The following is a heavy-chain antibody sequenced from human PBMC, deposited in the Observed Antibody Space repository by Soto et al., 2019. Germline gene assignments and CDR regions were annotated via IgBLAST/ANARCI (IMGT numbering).Heavy chain of an antibody. D-gene: IGHD2-2*01. J-gene: IGHJ5*02. Sequence: SVKVSCKASGGTFSSYAISWVRQAPGQGLEWMGGIIPIFGTANYAQKFQGRVTITADESTSTAYMELSSLRSEDTAVYYCARECFITSCWSNWFVPWGQGPLVTVSS. CDR1: GGTFSSYA. V-gene: IGHV1-69*13. CDR3: ARECFITSCWSNWFVP. CDR2: IIPIFGTA.